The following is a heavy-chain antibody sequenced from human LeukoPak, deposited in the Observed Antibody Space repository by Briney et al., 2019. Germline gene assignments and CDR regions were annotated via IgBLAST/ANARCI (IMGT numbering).Heavy chain of an antibody. D-gene: IGHD1-26*01. CDR1: GFSLDDYA. CDR2: ISWDGRNM. V-gene: IGHV3-9*01. CDR3: IKDMGFDLLKDAFDL. Sequence: GGSLRLSCAASGFSLDDYAMHWVRQAPGQGLEWVSSISWDGRNMAYAASVKGRFTNSRDNAQNSLYLQMYSLKIDDTAFYYCIKDMGFDLLKDAFDLWGQGMLVTVSS. J-gene: IGHJ3*01.